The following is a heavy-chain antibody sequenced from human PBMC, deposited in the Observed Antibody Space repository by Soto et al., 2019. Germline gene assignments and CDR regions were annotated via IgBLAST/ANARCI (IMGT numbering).Heavy chain of an antibody. CDR1: GGTFSSYA. J-gene: IGHJ6*02. CDR3: AFEAISSRGEDV. D-gene: IGHD6-13*01. V-gene: IGHV1-69*13. CDR2: IIPIFGTA. Sequence: SSFNLSCKASGGTFSSYAVSWVRQAPGQGLEWMGGIIPIFGTANYAQKVQGRVTITADESTSTAYMELSSLRSEDTAVYYCAFEAISSRGEDVWGQGTTVTVSS.